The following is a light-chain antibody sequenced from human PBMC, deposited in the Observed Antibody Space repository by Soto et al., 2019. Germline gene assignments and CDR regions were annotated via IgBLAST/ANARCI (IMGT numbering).Light chain of an antibody. CDR3: KTWGTGINGV. V-gene: IGLV4-69*01. CDR1: SGHSSYA. Sequence: QPVLTQSPSASASLGASVKLTCTLSSGHSSYAIAWHQQQPEKGPRYLMKLNSDGSHSKGDGIPDRFSGSSSGAERYLTISSLQSEDEADYYCKTWGTGINGVFAGGTKVTVL. J-gene: IGLJ3*02. CDR2: LNSDGSH.